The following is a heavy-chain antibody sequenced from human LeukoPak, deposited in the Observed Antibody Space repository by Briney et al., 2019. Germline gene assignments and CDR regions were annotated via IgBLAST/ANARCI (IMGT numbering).Heavy chain of an antibody. D-gene: IGHD2-15*01. CDR2: MNAGNGNT. J-gene: IGHJ6*03. Sequence: ASVKVSCKASGYISTDYAIHWLRQAPGQGPEWMGWMNAGNGNTKYSQKFQGRITLIRDTSAATAYMELSSLRHDDLAVYYCARGRGTSGSNRDFYYYYYMDVWGKGTTVTVSS. CDR3: ARGRGTSGSNRDFYYYYYMDV. CDR1: GYISTDYA. V-gene: IGHV1-3*01.